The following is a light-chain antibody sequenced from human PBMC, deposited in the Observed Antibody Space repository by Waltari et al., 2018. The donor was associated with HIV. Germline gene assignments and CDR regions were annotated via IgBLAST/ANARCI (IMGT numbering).Light chain of an antibody. Sequence: DIQMTQSPSTLSASVGDRVTITCRASQSISSWLAWYQQKPGRAPKLLIYKASSLESGVPSRFSGSGSQTEFTLTISSLQPDDSATYYCQQYNSYSTFGPGTKVDIK. CDR1: QSISSW. CDR2: KAS. J-gene: IGKJ3*01. V-gene: IGKV1-5*03. CDR3: QQYNSYST.